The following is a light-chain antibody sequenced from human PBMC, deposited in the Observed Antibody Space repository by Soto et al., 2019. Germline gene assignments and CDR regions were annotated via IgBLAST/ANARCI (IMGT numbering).Light chain of an antibody. Sequence: ILLTQSPATLSLSPGERATLSCRASQTSSTYLAWYQRKPGQAPSLLIYDASKRATGIPARFSGSGSGTDFTLTISSAEPEDFAVYYSQQGYNRPTFGQGTRLEIK. CDR1: QTSSTY. V-gene: IGKV3-11*01. CDR2: DAS. J-gene: IGKJ5*01. CDR3: QQGYNRPT.